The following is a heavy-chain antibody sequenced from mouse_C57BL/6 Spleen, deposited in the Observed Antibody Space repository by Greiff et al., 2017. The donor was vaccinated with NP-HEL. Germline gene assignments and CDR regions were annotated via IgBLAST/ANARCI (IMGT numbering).Heavy chain of an antibody. CDR1: GDTCTSYW. J-gene: IGHJ4*01. D-gene: IGHD1-1*01. CDR2: IHPNSGST. V-gene: IGHV1-64*01. Sequence: QVQLQQSGAELVKPGASVKLSCKASGDTCTSYWMHWVKQRPGQGLEWIGRIHPNSGSTNYNEKFKSKATLTVDKSSSTAYMHLSSLTSEDSAVYYCASSYGSSYALYALDYWGPGSSVTVSS. CDR3: ASSYGSSYALYALDY.